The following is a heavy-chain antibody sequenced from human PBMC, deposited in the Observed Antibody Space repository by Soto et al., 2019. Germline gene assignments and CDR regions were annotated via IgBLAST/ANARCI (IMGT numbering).Heavy chain of an antibody. D-gene: IGHD2-2*01. CDR1: GYSFTSYA. CDR2: INAGNGNT. Sequence: ASVKVSCKASGYSFTSYAMHWVRQAPGQRLEWMGWINAGNGNTKYSQKLQGRVTITRDTSASTAYMELSSLRSEDTAVYYCARLYWIVIRCYRYEGVGGWVEGTIV. V-gene: IGHV1-3*01. CDR3: ARLYWIVIRCYRYEGVGG. J-gene: IGHJ3*01.